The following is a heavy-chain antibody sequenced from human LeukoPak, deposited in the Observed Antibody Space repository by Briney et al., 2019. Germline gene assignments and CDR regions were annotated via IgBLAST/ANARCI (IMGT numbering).Heavy chain of an antibody. V-gene: IGHV3-11*05. CDR1: GFTFSDYY. Sequence: GGPLRLSCTAPGFTFSDYYMSWIRQAPGKGLGWVSYISSSSSHTNYADSVKGRFTMSRDNAKKSLYLQMNSLRVEDTAVYYCARDGCSGGSCYGAFDYWGQGTLVTVSS. D-gene: IGHD2-15*01. CDR2: ISSSSSHT. CDR3: ARDGCSGGSCYGAFDY. J-gene: IGHJ4*02.